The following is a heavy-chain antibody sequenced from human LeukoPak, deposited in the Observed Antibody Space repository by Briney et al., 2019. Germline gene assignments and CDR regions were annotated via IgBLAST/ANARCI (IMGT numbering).Heavy chain of an antibody. V-gene: IGHV1-69*13. Sequence: SVKVSCKASGGTFSNHAISWVRQAPGQGLEWMGGIIPVLRSANYAQKFQGRLAIIADESTNTAYMELSSLRFEDTAVYYCARKNDLSTGYFKWGQGTLVTVSS. D-gene: IGHD3-9*01. J-gene: IGHJ4*02. CDR1: GGTFSNHA. CDR2: IIPVLRSA. CDR3: ARKNDLSTGYFK.